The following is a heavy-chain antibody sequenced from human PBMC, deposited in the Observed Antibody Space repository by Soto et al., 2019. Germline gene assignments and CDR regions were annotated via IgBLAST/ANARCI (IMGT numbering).Heavy chain of an antibody. J-gene: IGHJ4*02. CDR2: IIPIFGTA. D-gene: IGHD5-18*01. CDR1: GGTFSSYA. CDR3: ASPEAIRRYSYGDFDY. V-gene: IGHV1-69*13. Sequence: GAAVQVPCKASGGTFSSYAISWVRQAPGQGLEWMGGIIPIFGTANYAQKFQGRVTITADESTSTAYMELSSLRSEDTAVYYCASPEAIRRYSYGDFDYWGQGTLVTVSS.